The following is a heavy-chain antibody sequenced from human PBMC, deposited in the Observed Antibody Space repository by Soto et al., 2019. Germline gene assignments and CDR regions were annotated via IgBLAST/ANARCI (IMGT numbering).Heavy chain of an antibody. CDR3: ARERMPLTNDWYFDL. CDR2: IFDSGST. V-gene: IGHV4-30-4*01. CDR1: GGSISGGVHS. Sequence: QVQLQESGPGLVKPSETLSLTCTVSGGSISGGVHSWSWIRQPPGNGLEWIGHIFDSGSTYYNPSLKSRLTISVDTSKNPFSLRLSSVTAADTDVYYCARERMPLTNDWYFDLWGRGTLFTVAS. D-gene: IGHD2-2*01. J-gene: IGHJ2*01.